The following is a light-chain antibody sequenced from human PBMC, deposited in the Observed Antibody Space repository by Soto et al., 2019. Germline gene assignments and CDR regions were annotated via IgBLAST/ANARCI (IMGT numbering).Light chain of an antibody. Sequence: EVVLTQSPVTLSLSPGQRATLSCRASQSISSNLAWYQQKPGQAPRLLISDASNRATGIPARFSGSGSGTDFTLTISRLEPEDFAVYYCQQYVSSSLTFGGGTKVDIK. V-gene: IGKV3-20*01. CDR3: QQYVSSSLT. CDR1: QSISSN. J-gene: IGKJ4*01. CDR2: DAS.